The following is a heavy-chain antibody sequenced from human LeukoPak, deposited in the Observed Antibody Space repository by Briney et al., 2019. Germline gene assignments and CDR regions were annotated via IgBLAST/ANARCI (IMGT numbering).Heavy chain of an antibody. CDR2: IYTSEST. J-gene: IGHJ6*03. CDR3: ARLGAIQYYYYYIDV. D-gene: IGHD2-2*02. V-gene: IGHV4-4*07. CDR1: GGSISGYY. Sequence: SQTLSLTCTVSGGSISGYYWSWVRQPAGKGLEWIGRIYTSESTNYNPSLKSRVTMSVDTSKKQLSLKLSSVTAADTAVYYCARLGAIQYYYYYIDVWGKGTTVTVSS.